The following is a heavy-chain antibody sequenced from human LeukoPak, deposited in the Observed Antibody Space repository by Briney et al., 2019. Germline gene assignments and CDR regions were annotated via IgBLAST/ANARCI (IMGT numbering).Heavy chain of an antibody. CDR1: GFIFSDYY. V-gene: IGHV3-11*01. CDR3: ARWLELMRNFDW. Sequence: PGGPLRLSCAASGFIFSDYYMSWVRQAPGRGLEWVSYIRSSGTTIYYADSVKGRFTISRDNAKNSLYLQMNSLRAEDTAVYYCARWLELMRNFDWWGQGTLVTVSS. CDR2: IRSSGTTI. D-gene: IGHD5-24*01. J-gene: IGHJ4*02.